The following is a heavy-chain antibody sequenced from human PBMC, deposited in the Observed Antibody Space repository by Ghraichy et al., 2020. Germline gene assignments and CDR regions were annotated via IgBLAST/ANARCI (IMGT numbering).Heavy chain of an antibody. V-gene: IGHV3-53*05. CDR3: ARDHNYAGNGMDV. J-gene: IGHJ6*02. D-gene: IGHD1-1*01. Sequence: GGSLRLSCAASGFTVSINYMSWVRQAPGKGLEWVSVIYTNDNTYYADSVKGRFTISRDNSKNTLYLQMNSLKTEDTAVYYCARDHNYAGNGMDVWGQGPTVSVSS. CDR2: IYTNDNT. CDR1: GFTVSINY.